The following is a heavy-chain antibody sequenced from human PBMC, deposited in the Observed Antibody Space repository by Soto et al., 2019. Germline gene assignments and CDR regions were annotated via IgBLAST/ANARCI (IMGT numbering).Heavy chain of an antibody. V-gene: IGHV3-30-3*01. CDR1: GFTFSSYA. J-gene: IGHJ6*02. CDR3: ARVKAGDPSSTSSYRMDV. D-gene: IGHD6-6*01. CDR2: ISYDGSNK. Sequence: QVQLVESGGGVVQPGRSLRLSCAASGFTFSSYAMHWVRQAPGKGLEWVAVISYDGSNKYYADSVKGRFTISRDNSKNTLYLQMNSQRSEDTAVYYCARVKAGDPSSTSSYRMDVWGQGTTVTVSS.